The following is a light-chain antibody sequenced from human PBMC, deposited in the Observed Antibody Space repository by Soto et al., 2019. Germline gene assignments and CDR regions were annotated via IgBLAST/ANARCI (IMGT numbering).Light chain of an antibody. J-gene: IGKJ2*01. CDR3: QQYYDWPPYT. CDR1: QSVGKK. V-gene: IGKV3-15*01. CDR2: AAS. Sequence: EIVMTQFPATLSGTPGERVTLSCRASQSVGKKLAWYQQKPGQAPRLIIHAASTRASDFPARFSGSGSGTDFTLPISSLQSEDFAVYYCQQYYDWPPYTFGQGTKVDMK.